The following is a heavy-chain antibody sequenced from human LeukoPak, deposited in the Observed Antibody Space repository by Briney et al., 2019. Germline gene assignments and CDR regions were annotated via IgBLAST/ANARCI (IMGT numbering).Heavy chain of an antibody. V-gene: IGHV1-24*01. Sequence: ASVKVSCKVSGYTLSELAMHWVRQGPGTGLEWMGGFDPEDGEIIYAQKFQGRVTMTEDASTDTAYMELSSLRSEDTAVYYCATKSYLEYFYYGMDVWGQGTTVTVSS. J-gene: IGHJ6*02. CDR2: FDPEDGEI. CDR3: ATKSYLEYFYYGMDV. D-gene: IGHD1-26*01. CDR1: GYTLSELA.